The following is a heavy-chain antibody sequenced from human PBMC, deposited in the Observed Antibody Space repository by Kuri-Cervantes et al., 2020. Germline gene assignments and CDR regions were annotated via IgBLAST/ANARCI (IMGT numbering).Heavy chain of an antibody. CDR3: AMRSGSYWGDAFDI. CDR2: ISYDGSNK. Sequence: GGSLRLSCAASGFNLRSYAMHWVRQAPGKGLEWVAVISYDGSNKYYADSVKGRFTISRDNSKNTLYLQMNSLRAEDTAVFYCAMRSGSYWGDAFDIWGQGTMVTVSS. CDR1: GFNLRSYA. V-gene: IGHV3-30*14. D-gene: IGHD1-26*01. J-gene: IGHJ3*02.